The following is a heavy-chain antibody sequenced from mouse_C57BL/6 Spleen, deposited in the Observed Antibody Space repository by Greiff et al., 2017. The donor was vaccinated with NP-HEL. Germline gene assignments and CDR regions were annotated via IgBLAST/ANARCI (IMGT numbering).Heavy chain of an antibody. V-gene: IGHV1-15*01. Sequence: QVQLQQSGAELVRPGASVTLSCKASGYTFTDYEMHWVKQTPVHGLEWIGAIDPETGGTAYNQKFKGKAILTADKSSSTAYMELRSLTSEDSAVYYWTRSLLHRRDYAMDDWGQGTSVTVSS. CDR1: GYTFTDYE. CDR3: TRSLLHRRDYAMDD. J-gene: IGHJ4*01. CDR2: IDPETGGT. D-gene: IGHD1-1*01.